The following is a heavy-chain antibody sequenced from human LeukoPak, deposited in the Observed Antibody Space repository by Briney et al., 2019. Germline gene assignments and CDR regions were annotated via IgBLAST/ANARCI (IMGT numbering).Heavy chain of an antibody. Sequence: PSETLSLTCAVYGGSFSGYYWSWIRQPPGKGLEWIGEINHSGSTNYNPSLKSRVTISVDTSKNQFSLKLSSVTAADTAVYYCARHFYSRIAGSYYNVPRPEWFDPWGQGTLVTVSS. CDR3: ARHFYSRIAGSYYNVPRPEWFDP. D-gene: IGHD3-10*01. J-gene: IGHJ5*02. V-gene: IGHV4-34*01. CDR2: INHSGST. CDR1: GGSFSGYY.